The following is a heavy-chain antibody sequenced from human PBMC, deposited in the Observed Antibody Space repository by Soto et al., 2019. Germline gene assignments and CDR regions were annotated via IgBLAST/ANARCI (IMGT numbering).Heavy chain of an antibody. CDR3: ARAVEMATAPLTT. D-gene: IGHD5-18*01. V-gene: IGHV1-69*01. CDR1: GGTFSSDA. J-gene: IGHJ5*02. Sequence: QVQLVQSGAEVRKPGSSVKVSCKASGGTFSSDAISWVRQAPGQGREWMGGIIPMFGTENYSEKFHERVTITADESTSTAYMEVSSLRSEDTAVYYCARAVEMATAPLTTWGQGTVVIVSS. CDR2: IIPMFGTE.